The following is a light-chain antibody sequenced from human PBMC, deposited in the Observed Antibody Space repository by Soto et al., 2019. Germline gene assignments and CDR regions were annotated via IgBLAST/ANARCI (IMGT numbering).Light chain of an antibody. J-gene: IGKJ4*01. Sequence: DIQMTQSPSSVSESVGDRVTITCRASQDIGYALAWFQQKPGEAPSLLMYTASSLHSGVPSRFSGSRSGTDVTLTISSLQPEDSATYYCQQGNSFPLTFGGGTKVEIK. CDR1: QDIGYA. CDR3: QQGNSFPLT. V-gene: IGKV1-12*01. CDR2: TAS.